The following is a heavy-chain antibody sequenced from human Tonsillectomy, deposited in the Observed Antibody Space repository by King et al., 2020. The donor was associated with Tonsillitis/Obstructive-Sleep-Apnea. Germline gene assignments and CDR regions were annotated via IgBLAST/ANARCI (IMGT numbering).Heavy chain of an antibody. CDR2: IKQDGGEK. CDR1: GFTFSNYS. J-gene: IGHJ2*01. V-gene: IGHV3-7*03. D-gene: IGHD3-10*01. Sequence: VQLVESGGGLVQPGGSLRLSCAASGFTFSNYSMYWVRQAPGKGLEWVAYIKQDGGEKYYVDSVKGRFTISRDNAKNSLYLQMNSLRAEDTAVYYCARDKAGGWYFDLWGRGTLVTVSS. CDR3: ARDKAGGWYFDL.